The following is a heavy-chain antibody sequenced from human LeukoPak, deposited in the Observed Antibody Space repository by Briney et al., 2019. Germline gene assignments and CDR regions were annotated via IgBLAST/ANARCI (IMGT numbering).Heavy chain of an antibody. CDR2: ISGSGGST. J-gene: IGHJ6*02. D-gene: IGHD6-19*01. V-gene: IGHV3-23*01. CDR1: GFTFSSYA. CDR3: AKEGYSSAPPYYYSMDV. Sequence: PGGSLRLSCAASGFTFSSYAMSWVRRAPGKGLEWVSAISGSGGSTYYADSVKGRFTISRDNSKNTLYLQMNSLRAEDTAVYYCAKEGYSSAPPYYYSMDVWGQGTTVTVSS.